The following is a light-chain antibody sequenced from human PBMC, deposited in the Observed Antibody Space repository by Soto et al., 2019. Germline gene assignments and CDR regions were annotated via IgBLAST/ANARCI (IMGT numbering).Light chain of an antibody. Sequence: QSALTQPASVSGSPGQSITISCTGTSSDVGNYNLVSWYQQHPGKAPKLMIYEGTKRPSGVSSRFSGSKSGNTASLTISGLQAEDEADYYCCSYVGSRTFDLVFGGGTKLTVL. CDR2: EGT. CDR3: CSYVGSRTFDLV. J-gene: IGLJ2*01. CDR1: SSDVGNYNL. V-gene: IGLV2-23*03.